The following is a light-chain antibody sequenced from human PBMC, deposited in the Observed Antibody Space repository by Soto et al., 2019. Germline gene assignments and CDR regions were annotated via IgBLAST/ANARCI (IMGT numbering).Light chain of an antibody. Sequence: QSALTQPASVSGSPGQSITISCTGTSSDVGGSKYVSWYQQLPGKAPRLMIYEVSNRPSGVSNRFSGSKSGNTASLTVPGLQAEDEADYYCGSFSSSSTLYVFGTGTKVTVL. CDR2: EVS. CDR1: SSDVGGSKY. CDR3: GSFSSSSTLYV. J-gene: IGLJ1*01. V-gene: IGLV2-14*01.